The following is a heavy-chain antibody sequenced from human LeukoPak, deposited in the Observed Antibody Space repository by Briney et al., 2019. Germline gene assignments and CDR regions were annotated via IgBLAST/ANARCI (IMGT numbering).Heavy chain of an antibody. J-gene: IGHJ5*02. D-gene: IGHD2-15*01. CDR3: ARAGHKDIVVVVAEENWFDP. CDR2: ISSSSSYI. Sequence: EGSLRLSCAASGFTFSSYSMNWVRQAPGKGLEWVSSISSSSSYIYYADSVKGRFTISRDNAKNSLYLQMNSLRAEDTAVYYCARAGHKDIVVVVAEENWFDPWGQGTLVTVSS. CDR1: GFTFSSYS. V-gene: IGHV3-21*01.